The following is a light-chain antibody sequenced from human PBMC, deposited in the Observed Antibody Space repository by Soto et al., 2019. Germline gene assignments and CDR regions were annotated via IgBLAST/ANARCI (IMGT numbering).Light chain of an antibody. V-gene: IGKV3-11*01. Sequence: EIVLTQSPATLSLSPGERATLSCRASQSVSSYLAWYQQKPGQAPRLLIYDASNRATGIPARFSGSGSGTDFTLTISSLEPEDFAVYYCQQRSTPGTLGQGTRLEIK. CDR3: QQRSTPGT. J-gene: IGKJ5*01. CDR1: QSVSSY. CDR2: DAS.